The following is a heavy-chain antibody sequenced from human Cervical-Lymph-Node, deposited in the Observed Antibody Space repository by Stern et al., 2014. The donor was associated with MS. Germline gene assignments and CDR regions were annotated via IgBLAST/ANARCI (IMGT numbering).Heavy chain of an antibody. V-gene: IGHV3-30-3*01. CDR1: GFTFSTYA. D-gene: IGHD3-10*01. CDR2: VSYDGTQR. Sequence: MQLVESGGGVVQPGRSLSLSCVGSGFTFSTYAMHWVRQAPGKGLEWVAFVSYDGTQRNSTDSVKARFTISRDNSKNTLYLHMNSLRDEDTAVYFCARGGRGVGLEYWGQGALVTVSS. J-gene: IGHJ4*02. CDR3: ARGGRGVGLEY.